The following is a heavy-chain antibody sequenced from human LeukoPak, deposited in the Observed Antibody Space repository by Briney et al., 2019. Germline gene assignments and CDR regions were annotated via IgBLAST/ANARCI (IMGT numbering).Heavy chain of an antibody. CDR1: GYTFSGYY. V-gene: IGHV1-2*02. J-gene: IGHJ4*02. CDR3: AKDRWRDGSSSFDN. D-gene: IGHD6-6*01. Sequence: GASVKVSCKASGYTFSGYYLHWVRQAPGQGLEWMGWINPNSGGTNYAQNFQGRVTMTRDTSISTAYMELRSLRSDDTAVYYCAKDRWRDGSSSFDNWGQGTLVTVSS. CDR2: INPNSGGT.